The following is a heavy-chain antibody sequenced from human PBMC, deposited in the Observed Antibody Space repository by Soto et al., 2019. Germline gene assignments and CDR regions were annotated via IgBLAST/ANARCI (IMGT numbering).Heavy chain of an antibody. D-gene: IGHD3-10*01. CDR3: TTVDGATYYYGSGDYAFDI. V-gene: IGHV3-15*01. CDR1: GFTFSNAW. CDR2: IKSKTDGGTT. Sequence: GGSLRLSCAASGFTFSNAWMSWVRQAPGKGLEWVGRIKSKTDGGTTDYAAPVKGRFTISRDDSKNTLYLQMNSLKTEDTAVYYCTTVDGATYYYGSGDYAFDIWGQGTMVTVSS. J-gene: IGHJ3*02.